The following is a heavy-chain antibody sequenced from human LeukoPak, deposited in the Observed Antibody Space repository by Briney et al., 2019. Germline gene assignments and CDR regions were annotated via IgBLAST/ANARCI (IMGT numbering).Heavy chain of an antibody. Sequence: GRSLRLSCAASGFTFSTYAMHWVRQAPGKGLEWVALISYDGTNKYYADSVKGRFTISRDNSKNTVYLEMTSLRAEDTAVYFCARDFLTGPNTGGAFDIWGQGIMVTVSS. J-gene: IGHJ3*02. CDR3: ARDFLTGPNTGGAFDI. CDR2: ISYDGTNK. CDR1: GFTFSTYA. V-gene: IGHV3-30*04. D-gene: IGHD3-10*01.